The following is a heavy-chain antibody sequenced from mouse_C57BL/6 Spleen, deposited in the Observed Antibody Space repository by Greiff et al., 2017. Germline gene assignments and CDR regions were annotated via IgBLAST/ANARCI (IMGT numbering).Heavy chain of an antibody. CDR1: GYTFTDYN. CDR2: INPNNGGT. Sequence: VQLQQSGPELVKPGASVKMSCKASGYTFTDYNMHWVKQSHGKSLEWIGYINPNNGGTSYNQKFKGKATLTVNKSSSTAYMELRSLTSEDSAVYDCAGGNYPAWFAYWGQGTLVTVSA. V-gene: IGHV1-22*01. J-gene: IGHJ3*01. D-gene: IGHD2-1*01. CDR3: AGGNYPAWFAY.